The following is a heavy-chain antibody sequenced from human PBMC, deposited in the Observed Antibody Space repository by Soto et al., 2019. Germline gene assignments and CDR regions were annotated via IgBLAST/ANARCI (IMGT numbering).Heavy chain of an antibody. CDR1: GFTFSSYG. CDR2: ISYDGSNK. J-gene: IGHJ6*02. V-gene: IGHV3-30*18. Sequence: QVQLVESGGGVVQPGRSLRLSCAASGFTFSSYGMHWVRQAPGKGLEWVAVISYDGSNKYYADSVKGRFTISRDNSKNPLYPQMNRLRAEDTAVYYCAKGVVSGSYYYYGMDVWGQGTTVTVSS. CDR3: AKGVVSGSYYYYGMDV. D-gene: IGHD1-26*01.